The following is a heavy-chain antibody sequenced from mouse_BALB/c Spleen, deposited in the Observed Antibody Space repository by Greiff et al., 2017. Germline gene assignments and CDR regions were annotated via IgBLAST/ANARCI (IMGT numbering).Heavy chain of an antibody. Sequence: EVHLVESGPGLVKPSQSLSLTCTVTGYSITSDYAWNWIRQFPGNKLEWMGYISYSGSTSYNPSLKSRISITRDTSKNQFFLQLNSVTTEDTATYYCARWVTTGWFAYWGQGTLVTVSA. CDR1: GYSITSDYA. CDR2: ISYSGST. D-gene: IGHD2-2*01. J-gene: IGHJ3*01. V-gene: IGHV3-2*02. CDR3: ARWVTTGWFAY.